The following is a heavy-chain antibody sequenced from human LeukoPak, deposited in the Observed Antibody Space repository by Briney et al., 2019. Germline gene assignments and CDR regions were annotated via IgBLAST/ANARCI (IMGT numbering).Heavy chain of an antibody. V-gene: IGHV1-8*01. D-gene: IGHD6-13*01. CDR2: MNPNSGNT. CDR3: AREREAAAGKYYYYYYGMDV. Sequence: ASVKVSCKASGYTFTSYDINWVRQATGQGLEWMGWMNPNSGNTGYAQKFQGRVTMTRNTSISTAYMELSSLRSEDTAVYYCAREREAAAGKYYYYYYGMDVWGQGTTVTVSS. CDR1: GYTFTSYD. J-gene: IGHJ6*02.